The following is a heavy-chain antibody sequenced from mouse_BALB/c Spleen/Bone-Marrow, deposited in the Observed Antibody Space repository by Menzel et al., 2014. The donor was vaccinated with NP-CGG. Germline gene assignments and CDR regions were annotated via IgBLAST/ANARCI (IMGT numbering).Heavy chain of an antibody. Sequence: QVQLQQSGPELVKPGASVTISCKASGYAFSISWMDWVKQRPGQGLEWIGRIYPGDGDTYYNGQFKGKATLTADKSSSTAYMQLSSLTSVDSAVYFCARSDGYRAMDYWGQGTSVTVSS. D-gene: IGHD2-3*01. CDR3: ARSDGYRAMDY. CDR2: IYPGDGDT. J-gene: IGHJ4*01. CDR1: GYAFSISW. V-gene: IGHV1-82*01.